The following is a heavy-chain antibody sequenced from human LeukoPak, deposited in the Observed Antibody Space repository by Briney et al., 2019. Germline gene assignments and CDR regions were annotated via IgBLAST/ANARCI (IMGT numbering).Heavy chain of an antibody. V-gene: IGHV1-2*06. J-gene: IGHJ4*02. Sequence: ASVKVSCKASGYTFTGYYMHWVRQAPGQGLEWMGRINPNSGGTNYAQKFQDRVTMTRDTSISTAYMELSRLRYDDTAVYYCARDKYYDYVWGSYRPDYWGQGTLATVSS. CDR1: GYTFTGYY. D-gene: IGHD3-16*02. CDR2: INPNSGGT. CDR3: ARDKYYDYVWGSYRPDY.